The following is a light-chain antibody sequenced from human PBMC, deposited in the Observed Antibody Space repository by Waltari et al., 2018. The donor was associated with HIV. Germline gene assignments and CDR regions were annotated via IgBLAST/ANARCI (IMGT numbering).Light chain of an antibody. V-gene: IGKV3-15*01. CDR1: PSLSRY. CDR3: QQFHNWTHT. J-gene: IGKJ4*01. Sequence: EIVLTQSPPTLSVSPGETATLSCTSSPSLSRYFPWYQPIPGQAPRLLIYGASTRATGTPVRFSGGGSETEFSLTISSLRSEDSAVYYCQQFHNWTHTFGGGTKVEIK. CDR2: GAS.